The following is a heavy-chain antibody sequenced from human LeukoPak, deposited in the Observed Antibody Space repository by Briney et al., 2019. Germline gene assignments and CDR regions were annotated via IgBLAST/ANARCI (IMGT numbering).Heavy chain of an antibody. Sequence: GGSLRLSCAASGFTFSSYSMNWVRQAPGKGLEGVSYISSSSSTIYYADSVKGRFTISRDNAKNSLYLQMNSLRDEDTAVYYCARDSYDYVWGSYRDAFDIWGQGTMVTVSS. CDR2: ISSSSSTI. CDR3: ARDSYDYVWGSYRDAFDI. D-gene: IGHD3-16*02. J-gene: IGHJ3*02. V-gene: IGHV3-48*02. CDR1: GFTFSSYS.